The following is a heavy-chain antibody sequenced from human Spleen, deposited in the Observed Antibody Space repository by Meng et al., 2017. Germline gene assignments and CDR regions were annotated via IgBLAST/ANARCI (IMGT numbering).Heavy chain of an antibody. V-gene: IGHV4-34*01. CDR1: GGSFSDYY. J-gene: IGHJ4*02. Sequence: QGQPQPWGSGLLKPSETLSLTCVVSGGSFSDYYWSWIRQPPGKGLEWIGEINHSGSTNYNPSLESRATISVDTSQNNLSLKLSSVTAADSAVYYCARGPTAMAHDFDYWGQGTLVTVSS. CDR2: INHSGST. D-gene: IGHD6-19*01. CDR3: ARGPTAMAHDFDY.